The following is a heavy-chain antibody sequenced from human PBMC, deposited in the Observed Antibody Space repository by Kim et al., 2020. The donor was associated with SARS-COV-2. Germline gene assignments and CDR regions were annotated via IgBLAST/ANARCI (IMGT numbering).Heavy chain of an antibody. CDR3: ASSYGSGSWNWRPDGMDV. V-gene: IGHV4-34*01. CDR2: INHSGST. Sequence: SETLSLTCAVYGGSFSGYYWSWIRQPPGKGLEWIGEINHSGSTNYNPSLKSRVTISVDTSKNQFSLKLSSVTAADTAVYYCASSYGSGSWNWRPDGMDVWGQGTTVTVSS. J-gene: IGHJ6*02. D-gene: IGHD3-10*01. CDR1: GGSFSGYY.